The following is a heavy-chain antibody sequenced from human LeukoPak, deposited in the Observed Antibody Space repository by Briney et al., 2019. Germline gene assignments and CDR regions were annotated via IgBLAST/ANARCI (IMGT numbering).Heavy chain of an antibody. CDR3: ARDPSRGQQLVFYYYYYMDV. D-gene: IGHD6-13*01. J-gene: IGHJ6*03. CDR2: INPNSGGT. V-gene: IGHV1-2*02. CDR1: GYTFTGYF. Sequence: ASVKVSCKASGYTFTGYFIHWVRQAPGQGLEWMGWINPNSGGTKYAQKFQGRVTITRDTSISTAYMELSRLRSDDTAVYYCARDPSRGQQLVFYYYYYMDVWGKGTTVTVSS.